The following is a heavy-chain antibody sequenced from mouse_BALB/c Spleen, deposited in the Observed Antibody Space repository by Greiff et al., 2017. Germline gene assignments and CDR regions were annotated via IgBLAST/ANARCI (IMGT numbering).Heavy chain of an antibody. CDR1: GFSLTSYG. V-gene: IGHV2-9*02. D-gene: IGHD1-2*01. CDR2: IWAGGRT. CDR3: ARPTATWYFDV. J-gene: IGHJ1*01. Sequence: VQPQPSGPGLVAPSPSLSLTCPVSGFSLTSYGVHWVRQPPGKGLAWLGVIWAGGRTNYNSALMSRLSISKDNSKSQVFLKMNSLQTDDTAMYYCARPTATWYFDVWGAGTTVTVSA.